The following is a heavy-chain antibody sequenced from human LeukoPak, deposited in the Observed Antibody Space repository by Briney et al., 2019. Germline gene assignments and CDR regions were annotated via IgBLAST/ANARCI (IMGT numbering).Heavy chain of an antibody. CDR1: GGTFSSYA. D-gene: IGHD3-22*01. CDR3: ARDVRDSYYYDSSGYSFDF. J-gene: IGHJ4*02. Sequence: ASVKVSCKASGGTFSSYAISWVRQAPGQGLEWMGGIIPTFGTANYAQKLQGRVTITTDESTSTSYVELSSLRSEDTAVYYCARDVRDSYYYDSSGYSFDFWGQGTLVTVSS. V-gene: IGHV1-69*05. CDR2: IIPTFGTA.